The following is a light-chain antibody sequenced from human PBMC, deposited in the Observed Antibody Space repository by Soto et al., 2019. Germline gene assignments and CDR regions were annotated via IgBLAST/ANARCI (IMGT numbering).Light chain of an antibody. J-gene: IGKJ1*01. CDR2: DAS. Sequence: DIQMTQSPSTLSASVGDRVTITFRASQSISNWLAWYQQKPGKAPKLLIYDASSLESGVPSRFSGSGSGTEFTLTISSLQPDAFATYYCQQYNSYSRTFGQGTKVEIK. CDR3: QQYNSYSRT. CDR1: QSISNW. V-gene: IGKV1-5*01.